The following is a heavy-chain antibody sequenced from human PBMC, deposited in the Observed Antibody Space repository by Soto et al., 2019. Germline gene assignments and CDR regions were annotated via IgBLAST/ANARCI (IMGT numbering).Heavy chain of an antibody. D-gene: IGHD2-21*02. CDR3: ARASPFVTFDY. V-gene: IGHV4-31*02. CDR1: GGSVRSGGYY. J-gene: IGHJ4*02. CDR2: IYDSQNT. Sequence: LSLTCTVSGGSVRSGGYYWSWIRHLPGKGLERIAYIYDSQNTYYNPSLASRVSISVDASENQFSLRLASVTAADTAVYFCARASPFVTFDYWGQGALVTVSS.